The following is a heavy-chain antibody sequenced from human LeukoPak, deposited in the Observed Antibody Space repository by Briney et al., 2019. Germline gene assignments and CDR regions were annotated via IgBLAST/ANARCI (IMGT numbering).Heavy chain of an antibody. V-gene: IGHV3-53*01. Sequence: PSETLSLTCTVSGGSISSGGYYMSWVRQAPGKGLEWVSVIYSGGSTYYADSVKGRFTISRDNSKNTLYLQMNSLRAEDTAVYYCARNGYSSSWYRNWGQGTLVTVTS. J-gene: IGHJ4*02. CDR3: ARNGYSSSWYRN. CDR2: IYSGGST. D-gene: IGHD6-13*01. CDR1: GGSISSGGYY.